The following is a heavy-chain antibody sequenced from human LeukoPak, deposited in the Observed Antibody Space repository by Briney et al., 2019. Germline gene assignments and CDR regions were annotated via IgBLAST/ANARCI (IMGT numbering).Heavy chain of an antibody. CDR2: IWYDASNK. CDR3: ARGNGGNHAHLDY. V-gene: IGHV3-33*01. Sequence: GGSLRLYCAASGFTFSSSGMHWVRQAPGKGLEWVSVIWYDASNKYYADSVKGRFTISRDSSKNTLYLQMNDLRAEDTAVYYCARGNGGNHAHLDYWGQGTLVTVSS. J-gene: IGHJ4*02. CDR1: GFTFSSSG. D-gene: IGHD1-14*01.